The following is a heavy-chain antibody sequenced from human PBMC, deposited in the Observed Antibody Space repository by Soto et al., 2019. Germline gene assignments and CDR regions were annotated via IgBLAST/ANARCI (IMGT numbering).Heavy chain of an antibody. D-gene: IGHD2-21*01. CDR3: VRRVASGHRSWFDP. Sequence: QVELVQSGAEVKKPGASVKVSCQASEDTFTHYDINWVRQATGQGLEWLGWMNPNTGNIDYAHKLRGRVTMTRDTSTRTVYMELSSLRSDDTAIYYCVRRVASGHRSWFDPWGQGTLVTVSS. J-gene: IGHJ5*02. CDR2: MNPNTGNI. CDR1: EDTFTHYD. V-gene: IGHV1-8*01.